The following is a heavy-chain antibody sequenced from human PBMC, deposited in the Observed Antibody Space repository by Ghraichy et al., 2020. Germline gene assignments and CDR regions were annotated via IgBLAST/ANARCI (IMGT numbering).Heavy chain of an antibody. CDR2: ISFDGTNK. D-gene: IGHD3-10*01. CDR3: AKDFRALGFDFYYTMDV. J-gene: IGHJ6*02. Sequence: GESLNISCAASGFTFRTYAMHWVRQAPGKGPAWVATISFDGTNKYYADSVKGRFTISRDNSKNTLFLQMIGLRPEDTAVYYCAKDFRALGFDFYYTMDVWGQGTTVNVSS. V-gene: IGHV3-30*18. CDR1: GFTFRTYA.